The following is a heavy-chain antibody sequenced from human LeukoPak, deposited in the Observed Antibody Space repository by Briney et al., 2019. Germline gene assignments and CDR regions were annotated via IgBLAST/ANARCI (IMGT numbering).Heavy chain of an antibody. V-gene: IGHV3-11*05. CDR2: ISASGSYT. CDR1: GFTFSDYY. Sequence: GGSLRLSCAASGFTFSDYYMSWIRQAPGKGLEWVSKISASGSYTDDADSVKGRFTISRDNAKNSLYLHMNSLRAEDTAVYYCAREDKWYFDLWGRGTLVTVSS. CDR3: AREDKWYFDL. J-gene: IGHJ2*01.